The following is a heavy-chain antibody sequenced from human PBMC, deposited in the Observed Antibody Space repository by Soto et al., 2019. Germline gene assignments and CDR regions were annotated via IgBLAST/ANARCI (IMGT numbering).Heavy chain of an antibody. CDR3: AGGDGGACGFDL. CDR2: IIPMFRTT. D-gene: IGHD1-26*01. V-gene: IGHV1-69*12. Sequence: QVQLVQSGTEVRKPGSSVNVSCQASGDTFDTYTFSWVRQAPGQGLQWMGEIIPMFRTTNYAPRFQGRLTLTADDSTRIVYMELNSLTFEDTAVYYCAGGDGGACGFDLWGQGTMIAVSS. CDR1: GDTFDTYT. J-gene: IGHJ3*01.